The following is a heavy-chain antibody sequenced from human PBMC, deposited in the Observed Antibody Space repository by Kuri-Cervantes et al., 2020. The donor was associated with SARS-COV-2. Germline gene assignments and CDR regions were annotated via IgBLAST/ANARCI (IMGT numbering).Heavy chain of an antibody. CDR1: GFSFSSYA. V-gene: IGHV3-23*01. CDR3: ARLGQQLVLGYYYYYMDV. J-gene: IGHJ6*03. Sequence: GESLKISCAASGFSFSSYAMSWVRQAPGKGLEWVSSISGSGDSTYYGDSVKGRFTISRDDSKNTLFLQMNGLRAEDTAVYYCARLGQQLVLGYYYYYMDVWGKGTTVTVSS. D-gene: IGHD6-13*01. CDR2: ISGSGDST.